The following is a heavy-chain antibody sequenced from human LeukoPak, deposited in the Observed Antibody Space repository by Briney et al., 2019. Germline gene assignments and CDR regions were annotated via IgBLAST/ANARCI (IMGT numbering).Heavy chain of an antibody. CDR1: GYTFTGYY. CDR3: ARKRIAAAGLNFDY. V-gene: IGHV1-2*02. J-gene: IGHJ4*02. CDR2: INPNSGGT. Sequence: ASVKVSCKASGYTFTGYYMHWVRQAPGQGLEWMGWINPNSGGTNYAQKFQGRVTMTRDTSISTAYMELSRLRSDDTAVYYRARKRIAAAGLNFDYWGQGTLVTVSS. D-gene: IGHD6-13*01.